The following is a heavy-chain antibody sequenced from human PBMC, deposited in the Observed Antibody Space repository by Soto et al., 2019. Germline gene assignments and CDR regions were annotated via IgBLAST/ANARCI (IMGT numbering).Heavy chain of an antibody. J-gene: IGHJ6*02. CDR1: GFTFSGYA. D-gene: IGHD3-22*01. V-gene: IGHV3-30*19. Sequence: GGSLRLSCAASGFTFSGYALHWVRQAPGTGLEWVAVISYDGSNKYYADSVKGRFTISRDNSKNTLYLQMNSLRAEDTAVYYCARDLLAYYDSSGYYWDYYYGMDVWGQGTTVTVSS. CDR2: ISYDGSNK. CDR3: ARDLLAYYDSSGYYWDYYYGMDV.